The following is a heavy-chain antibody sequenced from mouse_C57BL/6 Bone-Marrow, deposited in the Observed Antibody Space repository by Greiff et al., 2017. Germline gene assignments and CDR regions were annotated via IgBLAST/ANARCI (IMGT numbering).Heavy chain of an antibody. V-gene: IGHV14-4*01. CDR1: GFNIKDDY. J-gene: IGHJ3*01. CDR3: TTGYGGPWFAY. CDR2: IDPENGDT. D-gene: IGHD1-2*01. Sequence: EVQLQQSGAELVRPGASVKLSCTASGFNIKDDYMHWVKQRPEQGLEWIGWIDPENGDTEYASKFQGKATITADTSSNTAYLQLSSLTSEDTAVYYCTTGYGGPWFAYWGQGTLVTVSA.